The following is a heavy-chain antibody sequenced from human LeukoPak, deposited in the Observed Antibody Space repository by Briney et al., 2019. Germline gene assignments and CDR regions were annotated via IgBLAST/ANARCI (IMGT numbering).Heavy chain of an antibody. CDR2: ISSSSSYI. D-gene: IGHD3-3*01. J-gene: IGHJ3*02. CDR1: GFTFSSYS. Sequence: GGSLRLSCAASGFTFSSYSMNWVRQAPGKGLEWVSSISSSSSYIYYADSVKGRFTISRDNAKNSLYLQMNSLRAEDTAVYYCARDQTRYYDFWSGYPDAFDIWGQGTMVTVSS. CDR3: ARDQTRYYDFWSGYPDAFDI. V-gene: IGHV3-21*01.